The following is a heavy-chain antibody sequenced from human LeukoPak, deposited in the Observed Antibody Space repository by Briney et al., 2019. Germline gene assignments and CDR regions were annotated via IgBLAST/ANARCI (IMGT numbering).Heavy chain of an antibody. CDR3: AKGVVSTASDY. CDR2: ISGSGNTI. V-gene: IGHV3-23*01. D-gene: IGHD5/OR15-5a*01. CDR1: GFTFSSYS. J-gene: IGHJ4*02. Sequence: GGSLRLSCAASGFTFSSYSMNWVRQAPGKGLEWVSVISGSGNTIYDADSVKGRFTISRDNSKNTLYLQMNSLRAEDTAVYYCAKGVVSTASDYWGQGTLVTVSA.